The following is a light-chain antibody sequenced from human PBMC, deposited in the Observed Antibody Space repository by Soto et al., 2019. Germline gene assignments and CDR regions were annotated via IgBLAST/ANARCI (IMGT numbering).Light chain of an antibody. J-gene: IGLJ1*01. CDR3: NSYTRFSTYV. CDR2: EVT. Sequence: LTPPPPPAGAPGQSSTLSPPRATRDVGLYDFVSWYQQHPGKAPKLLIYEVTYRPSGVSSRFSGSKSGNTASLTISGLQAEDEADYYCNSYTRFSTYVFGTGTKVTVL. CDR1: TRDVGLYDF. V-gene: IGLV2-14*01.